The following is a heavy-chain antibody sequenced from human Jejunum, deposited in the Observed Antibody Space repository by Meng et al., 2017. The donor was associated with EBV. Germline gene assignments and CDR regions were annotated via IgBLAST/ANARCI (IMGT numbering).Heavy chain of an antibody. CDR1: GFSLSTSAVG. Sequence: ITLKDFGPPLCQPPQTLTLTCTFSGFSLSTSAVGVGWIRQPPEKALEWLALIYGGDDKHYSPSLKSRLTITMDTSKNQVVLTMIDMDPVDTATYYCAHRVRDTVNFDYWGQGTLVTVSS. V-gene: IGHV2-5*02. D-gene: IGHD3-22*01. J-gene: IGHJ4*02. CDR3: AHRVRDTVNFDY. CDR2: IYGGDDK.